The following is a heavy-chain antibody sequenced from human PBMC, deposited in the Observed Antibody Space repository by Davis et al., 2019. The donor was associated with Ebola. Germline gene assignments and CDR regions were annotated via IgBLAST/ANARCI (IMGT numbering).Heavy chain of an antibody. Sequence: SETLSLTCTVPGGSISSYYWSWIRQPPGKGLEWIGYIYYSDITKYNPSLKIRVTISVDTSKNQFSLKLISVTAADTAVYYCARGLMVRGVIFYYGMDVWGQGTTVTVSS. J-gene: IGHJ6*02. D-gene: IGHD3-10*01. V-gene: IGHV4-59*01. CDR3: ARGLMVRGVIFYYGMDV. CDR2: IYYSDIT. CDR1: GGSISSYY.